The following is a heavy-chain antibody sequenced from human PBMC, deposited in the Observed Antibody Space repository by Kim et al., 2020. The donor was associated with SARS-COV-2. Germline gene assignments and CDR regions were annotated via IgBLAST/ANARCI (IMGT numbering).Heavy chain of an antibody. CDR3: ARAKLEHQYGMDV. V-gene: IGHV3-48*03. CDR1: GFTFSSYE. J-gene: IGHJ6*02. CDR2: ISSSGSTI. Sequence: GGSLRLSCAASGFTFSSYEMNWVRQAPGKGLEWVSYISSSGSTIYYADSVKGRFTISRDNAKNSLYLQMNSLRAEETAVYYCARAKLEHQYGMDVWGQGTTVTVSS.